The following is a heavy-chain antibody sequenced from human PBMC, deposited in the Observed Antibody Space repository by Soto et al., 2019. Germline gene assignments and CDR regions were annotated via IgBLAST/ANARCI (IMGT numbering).Heavy chain of an antibody. CDR3: AKDQPRVYSGSYIDQPFDY. J-gene: IGHJ4*02. D-gene: IGHD1-26*01. V-gene: IGHV3-23*01. CDR1: GFTFSSYA. CDR2: ISGSGGST. Sequence: GGSLRLSCAASGFTFSSYAMSWVRQAPGKGLEWVSAISGSGGSTYYADSVKGRFTISRDNSKNTLYLQMNSLRAEDTAVYYCAKDQPRVYSGSYIDQPFDYWGQGTLVTVSS.